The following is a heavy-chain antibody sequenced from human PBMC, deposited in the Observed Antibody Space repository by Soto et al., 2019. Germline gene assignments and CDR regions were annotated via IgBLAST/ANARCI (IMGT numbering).Heavy chain of an antibody. CDR2: IYSGGST. CDR3: ARDRVESGYPEYFQH. D-gene: IGHD3-22*01. CDR1: GFTVSSNY. J-gene: IGHJ1*01. Sequence: EVQLVESGGGLIQPGGSLRLSCAASGFTVSSNYMSWVRQAPGKGLEWVSVIYSGGSTYYADSVKGRFTISRDNSKNTRYLQMNRLRAEDTAVYYCARDRVESGYPEYFQHWGQGTLVTVSS. V-gene: IGHV3-53*01.